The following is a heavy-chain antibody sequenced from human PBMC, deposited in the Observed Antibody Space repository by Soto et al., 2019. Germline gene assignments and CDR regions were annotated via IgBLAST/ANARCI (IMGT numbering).Heavy chain of an antibody. CDR2: INAGSGNT. Sequence: QVQLVQSGAEVKKPGASVKVSCKASGYTFTTYPIHWLRQAPGQRPAWMGWINAGSGNTKYSQKFQGGVTLSRDTSQSTAYMEVNRLRTEDTAVYYCATPSPLCVGEFGGYDFQHWGQGTLVTVSS. CDR3: ATPSPLCVGEFGGYDFQH. D-gene: IGHD2-21*01. V-gene: IGHV1-3*01. J-gene: IGHJ1*01. CDR1: GYTFTTYP.